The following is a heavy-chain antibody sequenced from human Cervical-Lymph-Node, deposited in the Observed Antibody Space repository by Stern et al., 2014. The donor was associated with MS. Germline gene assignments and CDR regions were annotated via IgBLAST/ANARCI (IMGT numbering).Heavy chain of an antibody. J-gene: IGHJ4*02. CDR3: ARDRHDLGYCSGGSCYLPDY. CDR1: GFTFSSYG. Sequence: VQLVESGGGVVQPGRSLRLSCAASGFTFSSYGMHWVRQDPGKGLEWVAVIWYDGSNKYYADSVKGRFTISSDNSKNTLYLQMNSLRAEDTAVYYCARDRHDLGYCSGGSCYLPDYWGQGTLVTVSS. V-gene: IGHV3-33*01. CDR2: IWYDGSNK. D-gene: IGHD2-15*01.